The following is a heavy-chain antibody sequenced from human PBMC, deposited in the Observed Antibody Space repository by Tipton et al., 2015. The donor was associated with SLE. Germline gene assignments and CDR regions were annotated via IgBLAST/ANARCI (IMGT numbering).Heavy chain of an antibody. CDR2: ISGTGDNT. J-gene: IGHJ6*02. D-gene: IGHD3-3*01. CDR3: AKHGVYGMDV. CDR1: GFTFSTYA. V-gene: IGHV3-23*01. Sequence: SLRLSCAASGFTFSTYAMTWVRQAPGKGLEWVSSISGTGDNTYYADSVKGRFTISGDNSKNTLYLQMNGLRAEDSAVYYCAKHGVYGMDVWGRGTAVTVSS.